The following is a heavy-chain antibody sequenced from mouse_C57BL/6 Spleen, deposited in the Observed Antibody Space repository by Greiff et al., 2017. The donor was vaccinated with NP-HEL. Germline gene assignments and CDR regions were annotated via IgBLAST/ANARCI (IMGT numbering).Heavy chain of an antibody. CDR1: GYAFTNYL. J-gene: IGHJ4*01. CDR3: ARFLPVAPMDY. CDR2: INPGSGGT. V-gene: IGHV1-54*01. Sequence: VQLQESGAELVRPGTSVKVSCKASGYAFTNYLIEWVKQRPGQGLEWIGVINPGSGGTNYNEKFKGKATLTADKSSSTAYMQLSSLTSEDSAVYCCARFLPVAPMDYWGQGTSVTVSS.